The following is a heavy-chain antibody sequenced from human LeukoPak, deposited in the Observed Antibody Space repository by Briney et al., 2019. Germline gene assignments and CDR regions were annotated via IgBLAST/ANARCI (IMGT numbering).Heavy chain of an antibody. Sequence: PSETLSLTCTVSGGSITGYYWSWIRQPPGKGLEWIAYISYTGNINYNPSLKSRVTISLDTSKNQFSLKLNSVTAADTAVYFCARAGSSSWYTLAADSWGQGTLVTVSS. J-gene: IGHJ5*01. D-gene: IGHD2-15*01. CDR3: ARAGSSSWYTLAADS. CDR1: GGSITGYY. CDR2: ISYTGNI. V-gene: IGHV4-59*01.